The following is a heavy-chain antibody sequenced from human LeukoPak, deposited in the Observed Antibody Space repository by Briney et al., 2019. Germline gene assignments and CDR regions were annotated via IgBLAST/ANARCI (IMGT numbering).Heavy chain of an antibody. Sequence: SETLSLTCTVSGGSISSSSYYWGWIRQPPGKGLAWIGSIYYSGSTYYNPSLKSRVTISVDTSKNQFSLKLSSVTAADTAMYYCVRGGSKAAATFDYWGQGTLVTVSS. D-gene: IGHD2-15*01. V-gene: IGHV4-39*07. CDR3: VRGGSKAAATFDY. CDR2: IYYSGST. J-gene: IGHJ4*02. CDR1: GGSISSSSYY.